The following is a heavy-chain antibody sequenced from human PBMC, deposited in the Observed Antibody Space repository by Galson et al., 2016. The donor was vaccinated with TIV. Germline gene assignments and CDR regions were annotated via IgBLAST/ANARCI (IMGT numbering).Heavy chain of an antibody. J-gene: IGHJ5*02. Sequence: SLRLSCAASGFTSGSTFGSYSMNWVRQAPGKGLEWISYITSASGTIKYADSVKGRFTISRDNARNSLFLHMNSLRDDDTAMYFCARGRYCTATVCFRDWFDPWGQGTLVTVSS. D-gene: IGHD2-8*02. CDR1: GFTSGSTFGSYS. CDR3: ARGRYCTATVCFRDWFDP. CDR2: ITSASGTI. V-gene: IGHV3-48*02.